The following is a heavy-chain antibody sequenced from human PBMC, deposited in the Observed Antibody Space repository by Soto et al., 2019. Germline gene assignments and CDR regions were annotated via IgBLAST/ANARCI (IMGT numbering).Heavy chain of an antibody. J-gene: IGHJ6*02. CDR2: IYYSGST. Sequence: SSETLSLTCTVSGGSISSGDDFWTWIRQPPGKGLEWIGYIYYSGSTYYNPSLKSRLTMSVDTSKNQFSLKLSSVTAADTAVYYCARDRAKWKDYYYYGMDVWGQGATVTVSS. CDR3: ARDRAKWKDYYYYGMDV. CDR1: GGSISSGDDF. V-gene: IGHV4-30-4*01. D-gene: IGHD1-20*01.